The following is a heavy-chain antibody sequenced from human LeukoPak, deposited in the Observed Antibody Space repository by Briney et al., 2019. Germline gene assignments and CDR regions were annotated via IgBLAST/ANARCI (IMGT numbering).Heavy chain of an antibody. CDR2: IKQDGSEK. Sequence: GGSLRLSCAASGFTFSSYWMSWVRQAPGKGLEWVANIKQDGSEKYYVDSVKGRFTISRDNAKNSLYLQMNSLRAEDTAVYYCARDQSPRLWSGAFDIWGQGTMVTVSS. CDR1: GFTFSSYW. J-gene: IGHJ3*02. CDR3: ARDQSPRLWSGAFDI. V-gene: IGHV3-7*01. D-gene: IGHD3-10*02.